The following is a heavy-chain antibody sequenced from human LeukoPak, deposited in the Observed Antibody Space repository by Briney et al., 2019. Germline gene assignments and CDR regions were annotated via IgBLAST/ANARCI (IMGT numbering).Heavy chain of an antibody. CDR3: ARAYSGYDNYYYYYFMDV. CDR2: INWNGGNT. CDR1: GFTFDDYG. D-gene: IGHD5-12*01. V-gene: IGHV3-20*04. J-gene: IGHJ6*03. Sequence: GGSLRLSCAASGFTFDDYGMSWVRQAPGKGLEWVSGINWNGGNTGYADSVKGRFTISRDNAKNSLYLQMNSLRAEDTALYYCARAYSGYDNYYYYYFMDVRGKGTTVTVSS.